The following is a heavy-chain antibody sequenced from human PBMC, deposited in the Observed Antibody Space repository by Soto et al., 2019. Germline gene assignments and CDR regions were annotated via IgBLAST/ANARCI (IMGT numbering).Heavy chain of an antibody. CDR3: ARHPTTAMVFDY. CDR2: IIPIFGTA. CDR1: GGTFSSYA. J-gene: IGHJ4*02. D-gene: IGHD5-18*01. Sequence: SVKVSCKASGGTFSSYAISWVRQAPGQGLEWMGGIIPIFGTANYAQKSQGRVTITADESTSTAYMELSSLRSEDTAVYYCARHPTTAMVFDYWGQGTLVTVSS. V-gene: IGHV1-69*13.